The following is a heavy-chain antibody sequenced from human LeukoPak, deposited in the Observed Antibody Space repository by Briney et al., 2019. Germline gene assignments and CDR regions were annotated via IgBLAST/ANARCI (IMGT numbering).Heavy chain of an antibody. CDR3: AKDFGRDSRSWYYFDY. J-gene: IGHJ4*02. D-gene: IGHD6-13*01. CDR2: ISGSGGST. CDR1: GFTISSYA. V-gene: IGHV3-23*01. Sequence: GSLSLSCAASGFTISSYAMSWVRQAPGQGLEWVSAISGSGGSTYYADSVKGRFTISRDNSKNAVYLEMNSLRAEDTAVYYCAKDFGRDSRSWYYFDYWGQGTLVTVSS.